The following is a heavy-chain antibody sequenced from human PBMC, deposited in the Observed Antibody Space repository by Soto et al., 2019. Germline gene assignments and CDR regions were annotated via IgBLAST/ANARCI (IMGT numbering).Heavy chain of an antibody. CDR1: GGTFSSYT. CDR2: IIPILGIA. Sequence: SVKVSCKASGGTFSSYTISWVRQAPGQGLEWMGRIIPILGIANYAQKFQGRVTITADKSTSTAYMELSSLRSEDTAVYYCARYLSAAGRDPYYFDYWGQGTLVPVSS. V-gene: IGHV1-69*02. D-gene: IGHD6-13*01. CDR3: ARYLSAAGRDPYYFDY. J-gene: IGHJ4*02.